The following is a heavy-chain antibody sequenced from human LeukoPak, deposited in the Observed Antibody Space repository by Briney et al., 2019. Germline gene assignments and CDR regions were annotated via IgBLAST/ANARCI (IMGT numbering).Heavy chain of an antibody. CDR1: GFTFSSYA. Sequence: PGASLRLSCAASGFTFSSYAMSWVRQAPGKGLEWVSAISGSGGSTYYADSVKGRFTISRDNSKNTLYLQMNSLRAEDTAVYYCAKLPAADTLGWFDPWGQGTLVTVSS. D-gene: IGHD6-13*01. V-gene: IGHV3-23*01. J-gene: IGHJ5*02. CDR2: ISGSGGST. CDR3: AKLPAADTLGWFDP.